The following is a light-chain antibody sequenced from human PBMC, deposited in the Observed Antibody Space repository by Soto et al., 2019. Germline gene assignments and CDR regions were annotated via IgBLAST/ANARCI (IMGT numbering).Light chain of an antibody. V-gene: IGLV4-60*02. Sequence: QPVLTQSSSASASLGSSVNLTCTLSSGHSTYIIAWHHQQPGKAPRYLMKLEGSGSYNKGSGVPDRFSGSSSGADRYLTISNLQFEDEADYYCETWDSNTHVFGGGTTLTVL. J-gene: IGLJ3*02. CDR1: SGHSTYI. CDR3: ETWDSNTHV. CDR2: LEGSGSY.